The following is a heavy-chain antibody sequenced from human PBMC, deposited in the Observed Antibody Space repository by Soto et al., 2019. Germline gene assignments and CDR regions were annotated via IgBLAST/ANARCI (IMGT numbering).Heavy chain of an antibody. Sequence: ASVKVACKASGYTFTSYDSNWVRHTPGQGLEWMGWMNPNSGNTGYAQKFQGRVTMTRNTSISTAYMELSSLRSEDTAVYYCARTRGYDFWSGLNYYYYMDVWGKGTTVTVSS. J-gene: IGHJ6*03. CDR3: ARTRGYDFWSGLNYYYYMDV. CDR2: MNPNSGNT. V-gene: IGHV1-8*01. D-gene: IGHD3-3*01. CDR1: GYTFTSYD.